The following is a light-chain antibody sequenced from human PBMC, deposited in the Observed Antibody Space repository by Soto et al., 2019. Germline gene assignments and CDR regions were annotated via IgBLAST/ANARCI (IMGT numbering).Light chain of an antibody. CDR2: DVT. CDR1: SSDVGGHDF. V-gene: IGLV2-8*01. Sequence: QSALTQPPSASGSPGQSVTISCAGTSSDVGGHDFVSWYQQHPGKSPQLMIYDVTRRPSGVPRRFSGSKSGNTASLTVSGLQAEDEATYFCSSYADGNNWVFGGGTKLTVL. J-gene: IGLJ3*02. CDR3: SSYADGNNWV.